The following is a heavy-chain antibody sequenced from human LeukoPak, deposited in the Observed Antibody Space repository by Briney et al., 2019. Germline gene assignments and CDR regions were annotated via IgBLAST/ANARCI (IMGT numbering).Heavy chain of an antibody. CDR3: ARRMTVAGTRWFDP. V-gene: IGHV1-69*16. J-gene: IGHJ5*02. CDR1: GGTFSSYT. D-gene: IGHD6-19*01. CDR2: IIPIVGTV. Sequence: SVKVSCKASGGTFSSYTVSWVRQAPGQGLEWMGGIIPIVGTVNYAQKFQGRVTITTDESTSTAYMELSSVRSEDTAVYYCARRMTVAGTRWFDPWGQGTLVTVSS.